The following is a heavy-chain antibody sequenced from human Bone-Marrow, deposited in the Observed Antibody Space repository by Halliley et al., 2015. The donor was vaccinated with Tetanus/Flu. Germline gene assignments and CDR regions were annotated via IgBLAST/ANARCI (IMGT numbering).Heavy chain of an antibody. V-gene: IGHV3-48*03. Sequence: SLRLSCAASASTFSAYEMNWVRQAPGKGLEWVSFISGSRSTIDYADSVKGRFTISRDNAKNSLYLQMNSLRAEDTSVYYCARRSLCTNGVCCSSSFDLWGRGALLAVSS. CDR1: ASTFSAYE. CDR3: ARRSLCTNGVCCSSSFDL. CDR2: ISGSRSTI. D-gene: IGHD2-8*01. J-gene: IGHJ2*01.